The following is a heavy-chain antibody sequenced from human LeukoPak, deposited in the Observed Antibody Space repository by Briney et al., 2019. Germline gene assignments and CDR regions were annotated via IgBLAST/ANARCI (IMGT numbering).Heavy chain of an antibody. CDR1: GGSISSSSYY. CDR2: IYYSGST. Sequence: SETLSLTCTVSGGSISSSSYYWGWIRQPPGKGLEWIGSIYYSGSTYHNPSLKSRVTISVDTSKNQISLKLSSVTAADTAVYYCARLGCTNGVCYSQDYYYMDVWGKGTTVTVSS. D-gene: IGHD2-8*01. J-gene: IGHJ6*03. V-gene: IGHV4-39*01. CDR3: ARLGCTNGVCYSQDYYYMDV.